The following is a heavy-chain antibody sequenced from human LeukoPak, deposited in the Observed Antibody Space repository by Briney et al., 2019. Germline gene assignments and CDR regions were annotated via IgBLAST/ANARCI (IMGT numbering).Heavy chain of an antibody. D-gene: IGHD2-15*01. J-gene: IGHJ6*03. CDR2: MNPNSGNT. V-gene: IGHV1-8*03. CDR1: GYTLTELS. Sequence: ASVKVSCKVSGYTLTELSMHWVRQAPGQGLEWMGWMNPNSGNTGYAQKFQGRVTITRNTSISTAYMELSSLRSEDTAVYYCARGLRGKVAHKGLYYYYMDVWGKGTTVTVSS. CDR3: ARGLRGKVAHKGLYYYYMDV.